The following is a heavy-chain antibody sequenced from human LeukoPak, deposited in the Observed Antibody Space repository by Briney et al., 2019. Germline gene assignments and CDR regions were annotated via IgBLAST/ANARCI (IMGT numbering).Heavy chain of an antibody. Sequence: SETLSLTCAVYGGSFSGYYWSWIRQPSGKGLEWIGEINHSGSTNYNPSLKSRVTISVDTSKNQFSLKLSSVTAADTAVYYCARLKTYYYDSSGYSTVGRPRAFDYWGQGTLVTVSS. CDR1: GGSFSGYY. J-gene: IGHJ4*02. CDR3: ARLKTYYYDSSGYSTVGRPRAFDY. D-gene: IGHD3-22*01. CDR2: INHSGST. V-gene: IGHV4-34*01.